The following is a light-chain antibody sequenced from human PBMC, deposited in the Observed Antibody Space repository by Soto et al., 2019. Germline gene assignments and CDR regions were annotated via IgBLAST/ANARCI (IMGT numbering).Light chain of an antibody. Sequence: EIVLTQSPGTLSLSPGERATLSCRASQSVSSSYLAWYQQKPGQAPRLLIYDASTRATGIPDRFSGSGSGTDFTLTISRLEPEDFAVSYCQQYGSSPFTFGPGTKVDIK. J-gene: IGKJ3*01. CDR1: QSVSSSY. CDR3: QQYGSSPFT. V-gene: IGKV3-20*01. CDR2: DAS.